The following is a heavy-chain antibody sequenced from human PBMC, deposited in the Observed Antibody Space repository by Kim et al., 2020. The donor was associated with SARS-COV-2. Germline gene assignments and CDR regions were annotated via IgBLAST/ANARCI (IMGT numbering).Heavy chain of an antibody. CDR3: AREGSGSKLENGFDY. D-gene: IGHD3-10*01. J-gene: IGHJ4*02. CDR1: GFTVSSNY. V-gene: IGHV3-66*02. CDR2: IYSGGST. Sequence: GGSLRLSCAASGFTVSSNYMSWVRHAPGKGLEWVSVIYSGGSTYYADSVKGRFTISRDNSKNTLYLQMNSLRAEDTAVYYCAREGSGSKLENGFDYWGQGTLVTVSS.